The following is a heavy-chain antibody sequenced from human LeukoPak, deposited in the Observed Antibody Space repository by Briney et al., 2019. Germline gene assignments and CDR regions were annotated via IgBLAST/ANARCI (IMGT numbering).Heavy chain of an antibody. CDR2: IKQDGSDK. CDR3: TRDLTNWNDATFDI. V-gene: IGHV3-7*01. Sequence: GGSLRLSCAASGFTFSYYWMSWVRQAPGKGLEWVANIKQDGSDKYYVDSVKGRFTISRDNAKNSLYLQMNSLSAEDTAMYCCTRDLTNWNDATFDIWGQGTMVTVSS. D-gene: IGHD1-1*01. J-gene: IGHJ3*02. CDR1: GFTFSYYW.